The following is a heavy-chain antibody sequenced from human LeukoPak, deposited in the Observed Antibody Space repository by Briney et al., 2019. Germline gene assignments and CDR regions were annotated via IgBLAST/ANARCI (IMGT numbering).Heavy chain of an antibody. CDR2: IYYSGST. V-gene: IGHV4-39*01. CDR3: ARRYDFWSGYYGY. Sequence: SETLSLTXTVSGGSISSSSYYWGWIRQPPGKGLEWIGSIYYSGSTYYNPSLKSRVTISVDTSKNQFSLKLSSVTAADTAVYYCARRYDFWSGYYGYWGQGTLVTVSS. D-gene: IGHD3-3*01. CDR1: GGSISSSSYY. J-gene: IGHJ4*02.